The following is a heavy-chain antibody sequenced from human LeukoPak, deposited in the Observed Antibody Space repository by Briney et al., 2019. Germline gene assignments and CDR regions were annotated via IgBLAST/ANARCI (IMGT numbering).Heavy chain of an antibody. J-gene: IGHJ5*02. CDR3: ARVLLWDPVATGFDP. D-gene: IGHD3-10*01. CDR2: IYYSGST. CDR1: GGSISSYY. Sequence: SSETLSLTCTVSGGSISSYYWSWIRQPPGKGLEWIGYIYYSGSTNYNPSLKSRVTISVDTSKNQFSLKLSSVTAADTAVYYCARVLLWDPVATGFDPWGQGTLVTVSS. V-gene: IGHV4-59*01.